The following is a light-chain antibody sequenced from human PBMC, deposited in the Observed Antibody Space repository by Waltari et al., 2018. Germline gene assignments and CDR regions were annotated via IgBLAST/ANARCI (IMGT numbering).Light chain of an antibody. CDR2: EVT. CDR1: SSDVGSYKL. J-gene: IGLJ1*01. V-gene: IGLV2-23*02. Sequence: QSGLTQPASVSGSPGQSITISCTGTSSDVGSYKLVSWYQQYPGKAPKLMVYEVTKRTSGVSDRFSGSKSGNTASLTISVLQSEDEADYYCCSYAGLGIYVFGTGTKVTVL. CDR3: CSYAGLGIYV.